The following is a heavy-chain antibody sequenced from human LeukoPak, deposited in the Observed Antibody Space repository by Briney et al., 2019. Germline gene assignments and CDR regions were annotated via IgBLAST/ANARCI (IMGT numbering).Heavy chain of an antibody. CDR2: INPSGGST. J-gene: IGHJ6*02. CDR3: ARAPVAVAGTYHYYYGMDV. V-gene: IGHV1-46*01. D-gene: IGHD6-19*01. CDR1: GYAFTSYY. Sequence: ASVKVSCKASGYAFTSYYMHWVRQAPGQGLEWMGIINPSGGSTSYAQKFQGRVTMTRDTSTSTVYMELSSLRSEDTAVYYCARAPVAVAGTYHYYYGMDVWGQGTTVTVSS.